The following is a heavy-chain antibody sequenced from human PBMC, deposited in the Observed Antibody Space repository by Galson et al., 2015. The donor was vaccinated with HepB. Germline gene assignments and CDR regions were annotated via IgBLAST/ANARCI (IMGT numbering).Heavy chain of an antibody. J-gene: IGHJ5*02. Sequence: PALVKPTQTLTLTCTVSGFSLSNSGVGVGWIRQPPGKALEWLALIYWDDDKRYSPSLKSRLTITKDTSKNQVILAMTNMDPVDTATYYCPHRQGGNYGSGSFDPWGQGTLVTVSS. CDR3: PHRQGGNYGSGSFDP. V-gene: IGHV2-5*02. CDR2: IYWDDDK. CDR1: GFSLSNSGVG. D-gene: IGHD3-10*01.